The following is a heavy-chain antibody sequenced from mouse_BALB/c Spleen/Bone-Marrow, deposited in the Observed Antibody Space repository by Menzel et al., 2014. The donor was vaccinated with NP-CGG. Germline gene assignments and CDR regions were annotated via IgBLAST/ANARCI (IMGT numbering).Heavy chain of an antibody. CDR3: ARYDYAIDY. Sequence: DLVKPGASVKLSCKASGYSFASYWINWLKQRPGQGLEWIGRLAPGSGSTYYNEMFKGKATLTADTSSSTAYIQLSSLSSEDSAVYFCARYDYAIDYLGQGTSVTVSS. J-gene: IGHJ4*01. D-gene: IGHD2-3*01. CDR1: GYSFASYW. V-gene: IGHV1S41*01. CDR2: LAPGSGST.